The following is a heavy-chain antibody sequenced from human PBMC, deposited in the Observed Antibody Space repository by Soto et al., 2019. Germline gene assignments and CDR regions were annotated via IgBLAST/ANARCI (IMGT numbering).Heavy chain of an antibody. V-gene: IGHV3-7*05. CDR1: GFTFSSYW. Sequence: GGSLRLSCADSGFTFSSYWMSWVRQAPGKGLEWVANIKQDGSEKYYVDSVKGRFTISRDNAKNSLYLQMNSLRAEDTAVYYCAKDTKYQLPSPYYFDYWGQGTLVTVSS. D-gene: IGHD2-2*01. CDR3: AKDTKYQLPSPYYFDY. CDR2: IKQDGSEK. J-gene: IGHJ4*02.